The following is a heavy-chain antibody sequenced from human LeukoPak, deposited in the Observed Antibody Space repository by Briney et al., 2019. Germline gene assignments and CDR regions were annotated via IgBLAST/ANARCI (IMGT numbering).Heavy chain of an antibody. CDR2: ISWNSGSI. CDR1: GFTFDDYA. Sequence: PGRSLRLSCAASGFTFDDYAMHWVRQAPGKGLEWVSGISWNSGSIGYADSVKGRFTISRDNAENSLYLQMNSLRAEDTALYYCAKDIGYDILTGYSADWGQGTLVTVSS. CDR3: AKDIGYDILTGYSAD. J-gene: IGHJ4*02. V-gene: IGHV3-9*01. D-gene: IGHD3-9*01.